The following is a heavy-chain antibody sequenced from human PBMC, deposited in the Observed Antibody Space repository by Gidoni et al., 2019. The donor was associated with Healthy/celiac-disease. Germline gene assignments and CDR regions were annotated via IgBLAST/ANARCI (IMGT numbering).Heavy chain of an antibody. V-gene: IGHV3-30*18. CDR1: GFPFSSYG. CDR2: ISYDGSNK. CDR3: AKDSSVTTTLLDY. D-gene: IGHD4-17*01. Sequence: QVQLVEAGGGVVQPGRSLSLSFAASGFPFSSYGMRWVRQAPGKGLEWVAVISYDGSNKYYADSVKGRFTISRDNSKNTLYLQMNSLRAEDTAVYYCAKDSSVTTTLLDYWGQGTLVTVSS. J-gene: IGHJ4*02.